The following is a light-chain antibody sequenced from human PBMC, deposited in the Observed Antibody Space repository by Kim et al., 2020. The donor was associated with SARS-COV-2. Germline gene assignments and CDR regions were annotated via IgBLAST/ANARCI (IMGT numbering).Light chain of an antibody. CDR2: RVS. J-gene: IGKJ2*01. Sequence: DVMMTKSPLSLPVTLGQPASISCRSSQSLVYSDGNTYLNWFQQRPGQSPRRLIHRVSNRDSGVPDRFSGSGSGTDFTLKISRVEAEDVGVYYCMQGTHWLYTFGQGTKLEI. CDR1: QSLVYSDGNTY. V-gene: IGKV2-30*01. CDR3: MQGTHWLYT.